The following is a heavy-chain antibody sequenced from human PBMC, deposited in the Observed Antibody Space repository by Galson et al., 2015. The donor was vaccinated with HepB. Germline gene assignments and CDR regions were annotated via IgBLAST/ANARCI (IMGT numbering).Heavy chain of an antibody. V-gene: IGHV1-69*10. J-gene: IGHJ5*02. CDR3: ARQRMVRGVKYNWFDP. CDR1: GGTFSTFA. CDR2: IIPIFTIV. D-gene: IGHD3-10*01. Sequence: SVKVSCKASGGTFSTFAVTWVRQAPGQGLEWMGGIIPIFTIVNYAQKFQGRVTITADKSTSTAYMELSSLRSEDTAVYYCARQRMVRGVKYNWFDPWGQGTLVTVSS.